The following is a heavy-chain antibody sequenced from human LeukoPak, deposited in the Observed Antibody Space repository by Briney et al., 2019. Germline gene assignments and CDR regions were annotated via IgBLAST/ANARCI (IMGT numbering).Heavy chain of an antibody. Sequence: PSETLSLTCTVSGGSISSGGYYWSWIRQHPGKGLEWIGYIYYSGSTYYNPSLKSRVTISVDTSKNQFSLKLSSVTAADTAVYYCARALTLPTDAFDIWGRGTMVTVSS. V-gene: IGHV4-31*03. CDR1: GGSISSGGYY. CDR3: ARALTLPTDAFDI. D-gene: IGHD4/OR15-4a*01. J-gene: IGHJ3*02. CDR2: IYYSGST.